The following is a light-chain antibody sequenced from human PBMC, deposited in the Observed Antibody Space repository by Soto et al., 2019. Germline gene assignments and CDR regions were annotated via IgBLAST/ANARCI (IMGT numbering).Light chain of an antibody. CDR3: QQYNNWPPWT. CDR1: QSVSTK. V-gene: IGKV3-15*01. J-gene: IGKJ1*01. Sequence: EVVMRQSPATLSVSPGETATLSCRASQSVSTKLAWYQQRPGQAPRLLIYAADTRATGIPDRFSGSGSGREFTLTISSLQSEDFAVYYCQQYNNWPPWTFGQGTKVEVK. CDR2: AAD.